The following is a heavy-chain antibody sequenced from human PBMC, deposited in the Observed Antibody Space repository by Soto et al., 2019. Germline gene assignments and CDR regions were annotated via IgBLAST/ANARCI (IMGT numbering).Heavy chain of an antibody. V-gene: IGHV3-15*01. CDR2: IKSKTDGGTT. Sequence: AGSLRRSCAASGFTFSNAWMSWVRQSPGQGLEWVGRIKSKTDGGTTDYAAPVKGRFTISRDDSKNTLYLQMNSLRAEDTAVYYCAKDGGKDIVVVPAAPGEFDPWGQGT. CDR3: AKDGGKDIVVVPAAPGEFDP. D-gene: IGHD2-2*01. J-gene: IGHJ5*02. CDR1: GFTFSNAW.